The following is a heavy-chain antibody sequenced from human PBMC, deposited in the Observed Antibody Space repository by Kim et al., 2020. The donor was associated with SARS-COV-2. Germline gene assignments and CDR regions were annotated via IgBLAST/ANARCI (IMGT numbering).Heavy chain of an antibody. Sequence: GGSLRLSCTASGFTFSTYNMNWVRQAPEKGLEWLSYINTASKSVYYADSVRGRFTISRDNAKNSLYLQMNSLRDEDTAVYYCARDDYDSNGPPLWGQGTLVTVSS. J-gene: IGHJ4*02. D-gene: IGHD3-22*01. CDR2: INTASKSV. CDR3: ARDDYDSNGPPL. CDR1: GFTFSTYN. V-gene: IGHV3-48*02.